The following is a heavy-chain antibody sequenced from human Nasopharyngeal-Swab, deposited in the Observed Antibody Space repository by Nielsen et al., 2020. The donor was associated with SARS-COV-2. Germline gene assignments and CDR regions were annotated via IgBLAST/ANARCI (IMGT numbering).Heavy chain of an antibody. CDR3: ARDRDYYDSSGYPLDY. CDR2: ISYDGSNK. CDR1: GFTFSSYA. V-gene: IGHV3-30-3*01. J-gene: IGHJ4*02. D-gene: IGHD3-22*01. Sequence: GESLKISCAASGFTFSSYAMHLVLQAPGQGLEWVAVISYDGSNKYYADSVKGRFTISRDNSKNTLYLQMNSLRADDTAVYYCARDRDYYDSSGYPLDYWGQGTLVTVSS.